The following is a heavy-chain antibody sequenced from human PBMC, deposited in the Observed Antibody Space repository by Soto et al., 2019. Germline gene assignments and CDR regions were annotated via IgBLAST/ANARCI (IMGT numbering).Heavy chain of an antibody. CDR3: ARARSIALPYCRPQDENLLSP. Sequence: ASVKVSCKASGYTFTSYGISWVRQAPGQGLEWMGWISAYNGNTNYAQKLQGRVTMTTDTSTSTAYMELRSLRADDTAVYYCARARSIALPYCRPQDENLLSPCGQGSLDTGSA. CDR2: ISAYNGNT. CDR1: GYTFTSYG. J-gene: IGHJ5*02. D-gene: IGHD6-6*01. V-gene: IGHV1-18*01.